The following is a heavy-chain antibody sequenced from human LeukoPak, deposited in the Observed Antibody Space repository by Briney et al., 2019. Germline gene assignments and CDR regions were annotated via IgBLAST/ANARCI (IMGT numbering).Heavy chain of an antibody. J-gene: IGHJ4*02. Sequence: ASVKVSCKASGYTFTSYAMHWVRQAPGQGLEWMGWINPNSGGTNYAQKFQGRVTMTRDTSISTAYMELSRLRSDDTAVYYCASLIGYCSSTSCYTEPFDYWGQGTLVTVSS. CDR3: ASLIGYCSSTSCYTEPFDY. D-gene: IGHD2-2*02. CDR2: INPNSGGT. V-gene: IGHV1-2*02. CDR1: GYTFTSYA.